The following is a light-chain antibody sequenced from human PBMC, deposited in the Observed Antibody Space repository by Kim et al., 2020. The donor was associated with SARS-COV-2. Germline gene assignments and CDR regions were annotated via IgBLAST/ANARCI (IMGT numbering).Light chain of an antibody. CDR2: QDV. Sequence: SYELTQPPSLSVSPGQTAIITCSGDKLGDKYAFWYQQKPGQSPMVVIYQDVKRPSGIPERFSGSSSGNTATLTISGTQPMDEADYYCQTWDSSTAIFGGG. CDR3: QTWDSSTAI. V-gene: IGLV3-1*01. J-gene: IGLJ2*01. CDR1: KLGDKY.